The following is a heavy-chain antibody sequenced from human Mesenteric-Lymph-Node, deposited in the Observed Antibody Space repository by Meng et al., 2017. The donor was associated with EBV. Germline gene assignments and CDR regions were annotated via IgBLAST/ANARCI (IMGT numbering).Heavy chain of an antibody. Sequence: QGQLGQSGPEVRKPGSAVRVSCKAAGGTLERFGISWVRQAPGQGLEWMGWISAYNGNTNYAQKFQGRVTMTTDTSTNTLYMEVRSLTSDDTAVYYCARTYSTGWQYYCDYWGQGTLVTVSS. CDR2: ISAYNGNT. CDR3: ARTYSTGWQYYCDY. D-gene: IGHD6-19*01. J-gene: IGHJ4*02. CDR1: GGTLERFG. V-gene: IGHV1-18*01.